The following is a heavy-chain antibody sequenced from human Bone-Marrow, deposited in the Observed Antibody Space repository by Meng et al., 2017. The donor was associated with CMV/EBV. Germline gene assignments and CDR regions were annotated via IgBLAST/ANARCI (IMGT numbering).Heavy chain of an antibody. D-gene: IGHD3/OR15-3a*01. V-gene: IGHV3-23*01. CDR1: GFTFSSYA. CDR3: AKDRTLFGLVSDY. CDR2: ISGSGETT. Sequence: GGSLRLSCATSGFTFSSYAMHWVRQAPGKGLKWVSGISGSGETTYYVDSVKGRFTISRVNSKNTLYLQMHSLRAEDTAVYYCAKDRTLFGLVSDYWGHGALVTVSS. J-gene: IGHJ4*01.